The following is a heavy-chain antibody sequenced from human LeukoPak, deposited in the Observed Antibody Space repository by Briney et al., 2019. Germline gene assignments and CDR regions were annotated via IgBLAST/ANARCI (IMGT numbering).Heavy chain of an antibody. J-gene: IGHJ3*02. CDR3: ARVSPRFLGYCSSSSCHDAFEI. D-gene: IGHD2-2*01. Sequence: SETLSLTCTVSGGSISSYYWNWIRQPAGKGLEWIGRIHTSGSTNYTPSLKSRITISVDTSKNQFSLKLSSVTAADTAVYYCARVSPRFLGYCSSSSCHDAFEIWGQGTMVTVSS. CDR2: IHTSGST. CDR1: GGSISSYY. V-gene: IGHV4-4*07.